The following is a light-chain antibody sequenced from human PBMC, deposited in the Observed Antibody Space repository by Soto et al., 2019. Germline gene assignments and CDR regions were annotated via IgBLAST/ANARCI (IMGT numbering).Light chain of an antibody. V-gene: IGKV3-20*01. CDR1: QSVSSSH. CDR3: QQYGSSSWT. CDR2: GTS. J-gene: IGKJ1*01. Sequence: EIVLTQSPVTLSLSPGERATLSCRASQSVSSSHLAWYQQKPGQAPRLLIYGTSSRATAIPDRFSGSGSGTDFTLTISRLEPEDFAVYYCQQYGSSSWTFGQGTKVDIK.